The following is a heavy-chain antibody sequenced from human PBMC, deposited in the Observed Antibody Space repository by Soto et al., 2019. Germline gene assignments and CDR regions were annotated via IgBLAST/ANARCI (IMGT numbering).Heavy chain of an antibody. CDR2: ISGSGGST. CDR3: AKDSRALMIAAYSFDY. Sequence: GGSLRLSCAASGFTFSSYAMSWVRQAPGKGLEWVSAISGSGGSTYYADSVKGRFTISRDNSKNTLYLQMNSLRAEDTAVYYCAKDSRALMIAAYSFDYWGQGTLVTVSS. V-gene: IGHV3-23*01. CDR1: GFTFSSYA. J-gene: IGHJ4*02. D-gene: IGHD3-22*01.